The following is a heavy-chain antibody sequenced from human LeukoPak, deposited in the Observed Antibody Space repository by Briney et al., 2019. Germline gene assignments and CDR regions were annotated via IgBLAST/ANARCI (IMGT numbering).Heavy chain of an antibody. Sequence: GGSLRLSCAASGFTVSRNYMSWVRQAPGKGLEWVSGISPSGGITYYTDSVKGRFTISRDNSKNTQSLQMNSLRAEDTAVYYCAKDDDWGRYKHWGQGTLVTVSS. D-gene: IGHD3-16*01. CDR2: ISPSGGIT. J-gene: IGHJ1*01. CDR3: AKDDDWGRYKH. CDR1: GFTVSRNY. V-gene: IGHV3-23*01.